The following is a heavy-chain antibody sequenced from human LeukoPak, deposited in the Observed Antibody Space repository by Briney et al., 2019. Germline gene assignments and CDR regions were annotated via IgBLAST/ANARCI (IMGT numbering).Heavy chain of an antibody. CDR2: INHSGST. J-gene: IGHJ2*01. CDR1: GGSFSGYY. CDR3: AGLRVVIVATAQRRIWYFDL. V-gene: IGHV4-34*01. Sequence: PSETLSLTCAVYGGSFSGYYWSGIRQPPGKGLEWIGEINHSGSTNYNPSLKSRVTISVDTSKNQFSLKLSSVTAADTAVYYCAGLRVVIVATAQRRIWYFDLWGRGTLVTVSS. D-gene: IGHD5-12*01.